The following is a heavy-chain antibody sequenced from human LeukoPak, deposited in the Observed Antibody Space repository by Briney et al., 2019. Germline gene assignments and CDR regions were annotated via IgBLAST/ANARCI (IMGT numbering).Heavy chain of an antibody. J-gene: IGHJ4*02. CDR2: ISSGSNTI. CDR3: ARGKIYIDY. V-gene: IGHV3-48*02. CDR1: GFTFSSYS. Sequence: QTGGSLRLSCAPSGFTFSSYSMNWVRQAPGKGLKWVSYISSGSNTIYYADSVKGRFTISRDNAKNSLYLQMNSLRYEDTAVYYCARGKIYIDYWGQGTLVTVSS.